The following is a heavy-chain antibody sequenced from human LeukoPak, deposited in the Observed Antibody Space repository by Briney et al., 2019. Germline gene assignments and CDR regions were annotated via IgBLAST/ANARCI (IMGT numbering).Heavy chain of an antibody. CDR2: ISPDGTKT. CDR3: ATAPAAADSS. Sequence: GGSLRLSCAASGFTFSNFWMTWVRQSPGEGMEWVANISPDGTKTTYVDSVKGRFTISRDNAKNSLFLHMSSLRAEDTAMYYCATAPAAADSSWGQGTLVAVSS. D-gene: IGHD6-13*01. CDR1: GFTFSNFW. V-gene: IGHV3-7*01. J-gene: IGHJ5*02.